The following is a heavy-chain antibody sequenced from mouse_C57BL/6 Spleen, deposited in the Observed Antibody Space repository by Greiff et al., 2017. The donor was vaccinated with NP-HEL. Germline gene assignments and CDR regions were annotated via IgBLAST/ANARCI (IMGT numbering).Heavy chain of an antibody. Sequence: VHLVESGAELVRPGASVTLSCKASGYTFTDYEMHWVKQTPVHGLEWIGAIDPETGGTAYNQKFKGKAILTADKSSSTAYMELRSLTSEDSAVYYCTRDNYGSSLYFDYWGQGTTLTVSS. CDR2: IDPETGGT. J-gene: IGHJ2*01. CDR3: TRDNYGSSLYFDY. CDR1: GYTFTDYE. D-gene: IGHD1-1*01. V-gene: IGHV1-15*01.